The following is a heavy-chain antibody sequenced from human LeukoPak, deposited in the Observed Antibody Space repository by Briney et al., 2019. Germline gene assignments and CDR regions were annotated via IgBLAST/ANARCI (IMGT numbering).Heavy chain of an antibody. CDR2: ISYDGSNK. Sequence: GRSLRLSCAASGFTFSSYGMHWVRQAPGKGLEWVAVISYDGSNKYYADSVKGRFTISRDNSKNTLYLQMNSLRAEDTAVYYCATYVNWVAGDVWGQGTAVSVSS. J-gene: IGHJ6*02. CDR3: ATYVNWVAGDV. D-gene: IGHD1-1*01. V-gene: IGHV3-30*03. CDR1: GFTFSSYG.